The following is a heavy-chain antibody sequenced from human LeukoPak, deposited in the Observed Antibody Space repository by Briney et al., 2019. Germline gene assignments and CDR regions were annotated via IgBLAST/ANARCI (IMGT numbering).Heavy chain of an antibody. V-gene: IGHV1-8*01. Sequence: ASVKVSCKASGNTFTSYDINWVRQATGQGLEWMGWMNPNSGNTGYAQKFQGRVTMTRDTSISTAYMELSRLRSDGTAVYYCASRYCSSTSCYINYYYYGMDVWGQGTTVTVSS. CDR3: ASRYCSSTSCYINYYYYGMDV. D-gene: IGHD2-2*02. CDR2: MNPNSGNT. CDR1: GNTFTSYD. J-gene: IGHJ6*02.